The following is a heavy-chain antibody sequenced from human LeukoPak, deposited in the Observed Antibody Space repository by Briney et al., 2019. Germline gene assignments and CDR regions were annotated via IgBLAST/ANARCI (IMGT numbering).Heavy chain of an antibody. D-gene: IGHD5-18*01. CDR1: GYTFNSYY. Sequence: ASVKVSCKASGYTFNSYYMHWVRQAPGQGLEWMGIINPSGGSTSHAHKFQGRVTMTRATSTSTVYRELSSLRSEDTAVYYCARAGDTAMVIEYWGQGTLVTLSS. V-gene: IGHV1-46*02. CDR3: ARAGDTAMVIEY. J-gene: IGHJ4*02. CDR2: INPSGGST.